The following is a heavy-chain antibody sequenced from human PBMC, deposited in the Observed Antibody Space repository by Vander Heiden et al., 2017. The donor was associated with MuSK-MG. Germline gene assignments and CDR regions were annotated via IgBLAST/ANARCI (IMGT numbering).Heavy chain of an antibody. Sequence: QLQLQESGPGLVKPSATLSLPCSVSGGSISSSNDYWGWIRQPPGKGLEWIGSIHYSGNTYYNPSLKSRVTISIDTSKNQFSLKLSSVTAADTAVYYCARLGVRSFDYWGQGTLVTVSS. CDR1: GGSISSSNDY. CDR2: IHYSGNT. J-gene: IGHJ4*02. V-gene: IGHV4-39*01. CDR3: ARLGVRSFDY. D-gene: IGHD3-16*01.